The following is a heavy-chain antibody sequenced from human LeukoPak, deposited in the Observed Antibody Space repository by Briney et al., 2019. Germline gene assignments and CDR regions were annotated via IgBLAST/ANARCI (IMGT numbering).Heavy chain of an antibody. V-gene: IGHV4-59*01. Sequence: SETLSLTCSVSGGSISSYYWNWIRQTPGKGLQWIGYTHYSGSTNYNPSLKSRVSISVNTSKNQFSLKLSSVTAADTALYYCARGNAYNWRFDFWGQGTLVTVSS. CDR1: GGSISSYY. D-gene: IGHD1-1*01. J-gene: IGHJ4*02. CDR3: ARGNAYNWRFDF. CDR2: THYSGST.